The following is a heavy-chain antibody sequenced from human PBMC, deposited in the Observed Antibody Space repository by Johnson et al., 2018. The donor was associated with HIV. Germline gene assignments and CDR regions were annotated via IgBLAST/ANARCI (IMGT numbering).Heavy chain of an antibody. D-gene: IGHD2-21*01. Sequence: VQLVESGGGVVQPGGSLRLSCAASGFTFSSYGMHWVRQAPGKGLEWVAVISSDGSNEYYADSVKGRFTLSRDNPKNTLYLQMNSLRAEDTAVYYCAKSIVVVIAGNNDDAFDIWGQGTVVTVSS. CDR3: AKSIVVVIAGNNDDAFDI. CDR2: ISSDGSNE. V-gene: IGHV3-30*19. CDR1: GFTFSSYG. J-gene: IGHJ3*02.